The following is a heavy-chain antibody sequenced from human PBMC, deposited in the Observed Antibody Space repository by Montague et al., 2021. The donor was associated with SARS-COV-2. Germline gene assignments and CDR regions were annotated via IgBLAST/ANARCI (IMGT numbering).Heavy chain of an antibody. V-gene: IGHV6-1*01. CDR1: GDSVSSNTVA. CDR3: ARDSECSIVY. CDR2: TYYRSKWYN. J-gene: IGHJ4*02. Sequence: CAISGDSVSSNTVAWNWFRQSPSRGLEWLGRTYYRSKWYNDYAVSMQSRVTINPDTSKNQFSLHVNSVTPEDTAVYYCARDSECSIVYWGQGLLVTVSS. D-gene: IGHD3-10*02.